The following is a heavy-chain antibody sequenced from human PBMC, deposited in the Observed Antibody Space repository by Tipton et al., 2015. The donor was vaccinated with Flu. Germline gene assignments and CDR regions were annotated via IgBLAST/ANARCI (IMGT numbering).Heavy chain of an antibody. D-gene: IGHD3-9*01. V-gene: IGHV4-34*01. CDR3: ARDRKEILTGSPRYYYGMDV. J-gene: IGHJ6*02. CDR1: GGSFSGYY. Sequence: LRLSCAVYGGSFSGYYWSWIRQPPGKGLEWIGEINHSGSTNYNPSLKSRVTISVDTSKNQFSLKLSSVTAADTAVYYCARDRKEILTGSPRYYYGMDVWGPGTTVTVS. CDR2: INHSGST.